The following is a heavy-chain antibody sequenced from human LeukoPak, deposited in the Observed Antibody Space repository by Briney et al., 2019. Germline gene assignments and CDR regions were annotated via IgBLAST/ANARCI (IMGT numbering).Heavy chain of an antibody. Sequence: GGSLRLSCAASGFTFSSYSMNWVRQAPGKGLEWVSSISSSSSYIYYADSVKGRFTISRDNAKNSLYLQMNSLRAEDTAVYYCAKYWWELLTYFDYWGQGTLVTVSS. J-gene: IGHJ4*02. CDR3: AKYWWELLTYFDY. D-gene: IGHD1-26*01. V-gene: IGHV3-21*01. CDR2: ISSSSSYI. CDR1: GFTFSSYS.